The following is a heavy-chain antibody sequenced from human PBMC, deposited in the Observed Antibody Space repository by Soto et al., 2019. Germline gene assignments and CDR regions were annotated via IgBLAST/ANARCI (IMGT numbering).Heavy chain of an antibody. Sequence: SETLSLTCTVSGGSISSYYWSWIRQPPGKGLEWIGYIYYSGSTNYNPSLKSRVTISVDTSKNQFSLKLSSVTAADTAVYYCASLREMATIKGDYYYYYGMDVWGQGTTVTVSS. CDR3: ASLREMATIKGDYYYYYGMDV. V-gene: IGHV4-59*01. CDR2: IYYSGST. J-gene: IGHJ6*02. CDR1: GGSISSYY. D-gene: IGHD5-12*01.